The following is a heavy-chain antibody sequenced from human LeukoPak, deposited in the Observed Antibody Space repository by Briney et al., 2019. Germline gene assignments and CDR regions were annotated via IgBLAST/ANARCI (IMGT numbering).Heavy chain of an antibody. V-gene: IGHV1-2*02. CDR3: ASSSDYYYYMDV. CDR1: GYTFTGYY. Sequence: ASVKVSCKASGYTFTGYYMHWVRQAPGQGLEWMGWINPNSGGTNYAQKFQGRVTMTRDMSTSTVYMELSSLRSEDTAVYYCASSSDYYYYMDVWGKGTTVTVSS. CDR2: INPNSGGT. J-gene: IGHJ6*03.